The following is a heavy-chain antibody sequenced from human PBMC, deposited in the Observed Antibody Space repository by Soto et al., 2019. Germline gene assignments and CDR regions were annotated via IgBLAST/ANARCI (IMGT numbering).Heavy chain of an antibody. CDR1: GGTFSTYA. D-gene: IGHD3-3*01. CDR3: ARERGSGSYRIQIYFCYGVDV. V-gene: IGHV1-69*01. Sequence: QVQLVQSGAEVKKPGSSVKVSCKASGGTFSTYAISWVRQAPGQGLEWMGGIIPIFGTRYYGQNFQDRVTMTADEATNSGYMELSSLRSEDTAIYYCARERGSGSYRIQIYFCYGVDVWGQGTTVTVSS. CDR2: IIPIFGTR. J-gene: IGHJ6*02.